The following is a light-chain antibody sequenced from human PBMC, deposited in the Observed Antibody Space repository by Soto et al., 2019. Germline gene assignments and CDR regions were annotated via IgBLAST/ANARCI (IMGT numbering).Light chain of an antibody. CDR2: DVT. V-gene: IGLV2-14*03. CDR3: SSYTSSGSFL. Sequence: QSALTQPASVSGSPGHSITVSCTGSSSDVGSCNYVSWYQQHPGKGPKLMIYDVTNRPSGVSDRFSGSKSGNTASLTISGLQAEDEADYYCSSYTSSGSFLFGGGTKVTVL. J-gene: IGLJ2*01. CDR1: SSDVGSCNY.